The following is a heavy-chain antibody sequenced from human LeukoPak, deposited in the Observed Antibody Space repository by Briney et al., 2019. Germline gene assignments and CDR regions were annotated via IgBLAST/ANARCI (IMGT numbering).Heavy chain of an antibody. V-gene: IGHV3-49*04. J-gene: IGHJ4*02. CDR3: ARIILWNYFDR. Sequence: PGRSLRLSCTTSGFTFGDYAMSWVRQAPGKGLEWVGFIRSKAFGGTTEYAASVKGRFTVSRDDSKSIAYLQMSSLKTEDTAVYYCARIILWNYFDRWGQGTLVTVSS. CDR1: GFTFGDYA. D-gene: IGHD2-21*01. CDR2: IRSKAFGGTT.